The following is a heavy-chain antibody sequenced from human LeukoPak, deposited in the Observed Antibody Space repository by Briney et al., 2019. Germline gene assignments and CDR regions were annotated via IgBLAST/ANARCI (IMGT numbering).Heavy chain of an antibody. CDR1: GFTFSSYT. Sequence: GGSLRLSCAASGFTFSSYTMNWVRQAPGKGLEWVSLISSGSSHIHYADSVRGRFTISRDNAKNSLYLQMKSLRAEDTAVYYCARAGYSSSWRERYKYYFDYWGQGTLVTVSS. J-gene: IGHJ4*02. D-gene: IGHD6-13*01. CDR3: ARAGYSSSWRERYKYYFDY. V-gene: IGHV3-21*01. CDR2: ISSGSSHI.